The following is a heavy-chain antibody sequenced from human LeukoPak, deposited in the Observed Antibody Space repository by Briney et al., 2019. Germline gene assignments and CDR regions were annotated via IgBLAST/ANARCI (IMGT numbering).Heavy chain of an antibody. Sequence: ASVKVSCKASGYTFTGYYMHWVRQAPGQGLEWMGWINPNTGATKYAEKFQGRVTMTGDTSISTGYMELSSLRSDDTAVYFCARKYDILSGYDNWFDPWGQGTLVTVSS. CDR3: ARKYDILSGYDNWFDP. CDR1: GYTFTGYY. J-gene: IGHJ5*02. CDR2: INPNTGAT. V-gene: IGHV1-2*02. D-gene: IGHD3-9*01.